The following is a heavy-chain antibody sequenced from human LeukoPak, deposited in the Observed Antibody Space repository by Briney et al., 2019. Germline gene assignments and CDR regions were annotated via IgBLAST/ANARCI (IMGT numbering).Heavy chain of an antibody. CDR1: GFTFSSYA. J-gene: IGHJ4*02. Sequence: GGSLRLSCAASGFTFSSYAMHWVRQAPGKGLEWVAVISYDGSNKYYADSVKGRYTISRDNSKNTLYLRMNSLRAEDTAVYYCARDLGNYDILTGYLGDWGQGTLVTVSS. D-gene: IGHD3-9*01. CDR2: ISYDGSNK. CDR3: ARDLGNYDILTGYLGD. V-gene: IGHV3-30-3*01.